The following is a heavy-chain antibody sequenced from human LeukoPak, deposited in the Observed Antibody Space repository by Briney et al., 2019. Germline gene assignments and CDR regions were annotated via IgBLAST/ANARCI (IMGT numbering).Heavy chain of an antibody. CDR3: ASDCSGGSCYSRAFDI. V-gene: IGHV1-2*02. CDR1: GYTFTGYY. D-gene: IGHD2-15*01. CDR2: INPNSGGT. J-gene: IGHJ3*02. Sequence: ASVKVSCKASGYTFTGYYMHWVRQAPGQGLEWMGWINPNSGGTNYAQKFQGRVTMTRDTSISTAYMELSRLRSDDTAVYYCASDCSGGSCYSRAFDIWGQGTMVTVSS.